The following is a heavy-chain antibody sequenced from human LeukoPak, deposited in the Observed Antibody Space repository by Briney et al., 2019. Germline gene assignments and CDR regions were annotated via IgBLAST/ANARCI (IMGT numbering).Heavy chain of an antibody. CDR1: GFTFTTYA. Sequence: GGSLRLSCAASGFTFTTYAMNWVRQAPGKGLEWVSLISSSGDNTHYADSVKGRFTISRDNSKNTVSLQMNSLRGEDTAVYYCAKDVRVGGGGMDVWGQGTPVTVSS. CDR3: AKDVRVGGGGMDV. V-gene: IGHV3-23*01. J-gene: IGHJ6*02. CDR2: ISSSGDNT. D-gene: IGHD1-26*01.